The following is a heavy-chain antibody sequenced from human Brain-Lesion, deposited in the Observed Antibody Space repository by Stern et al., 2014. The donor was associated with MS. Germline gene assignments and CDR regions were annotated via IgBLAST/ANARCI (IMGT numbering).Heavy chain of an antibody. CDR2: IFNSGST. J-gene: IGHJ6*02. Sequence: QLVQSGPGLVKPSQTLSLSCTVSGGSISSGGYYWSWIRQPAGKGLEWIGRIFNSGSTSYNPPPKSRVHISIDTAQNQFPLRLNSMTAADTAVYYCARGRVVPGFQYYATDVWGQGTTVIVSS. D-gene: IGHD2-2*01. CDR1: GGSISSGGYY. V-gene: IGHV4-61*02. CDR3: ARGRVVPGFQYYATDV.